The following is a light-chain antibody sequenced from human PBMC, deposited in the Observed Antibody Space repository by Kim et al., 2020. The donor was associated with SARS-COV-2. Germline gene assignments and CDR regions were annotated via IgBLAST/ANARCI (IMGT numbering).Light chain of an antibody. Sequence: DIQMTQSPSTLSASVGDRVTITCRASQSISSWLAWYQQKPGKAPKLLIYKASSLESGVPSRFSGSGSGTEFTLTISSLQPDDFATYYCQQYNSGMYTFCQGTKLEIK. CDR2: KAS. CDR1: QSISSW. V-gene: IGKV1-5*03. J-gene: IGKJ2*01. CDR3: QQYNSGMYT.